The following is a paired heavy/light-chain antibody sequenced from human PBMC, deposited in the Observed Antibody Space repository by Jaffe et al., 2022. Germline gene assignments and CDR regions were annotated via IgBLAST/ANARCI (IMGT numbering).Light chain of an antibody. CDR3: QYFNSFPIT. CDR2: DAS. Sequence: AIQLTQSPSSLSASVGDRVTITCRASQGISGALAWYQQKPGKAPKLLIFDASSLESGVPSRFSVSGSGTDFTLTISSLQPEDFATYYCQYFNSFPITFGQGTRLESK. V-gene: IGKV1-13*02. CDR1: QGISGA. J-gene: IGKJ5*01.
Heavy chain of an antibody. CDR3: AKKWAEYSKVGTYSDY. D-gene: IGHD4-4*01. CDR2: IRYDGSNK. J-gene: IGHJ4*02. V-gene: IGHV3-30*02. CDR1: GFTFSNHG. Sequence: QVQLVESGGGVVQPGGSLGLSCAASGFTFSNHGMHWVRQAPGKGLEWVAFIRYDGSNKYYVDSVKGRFTISRDNSKNTLYLQMNSLRVEDTAVYYCAKKWAEYSKVGTYSDYWGQGTLVTVSS.